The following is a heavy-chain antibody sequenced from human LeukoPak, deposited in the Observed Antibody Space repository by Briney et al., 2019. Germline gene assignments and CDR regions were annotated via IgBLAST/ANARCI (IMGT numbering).Heavy chain of an antibody. J-gene: IGHJ5*01. V-gene: IGHV4-38-2*01. CDR3: AKGRCVPSIDS. D-gene: IGHD4-17*01. Sequence: SETLSLTCVVYGYSITTGFSGGCIRPPPGKGLEWIATISYNGNTYYNPSIKSRVTLSADTSKNQFSLRLTSVTAAHTAVYYRAKGRCVPSIDSWGQGKSVTISS. CDR1: GYSITTGFS. CDR2: ISYNGNT.